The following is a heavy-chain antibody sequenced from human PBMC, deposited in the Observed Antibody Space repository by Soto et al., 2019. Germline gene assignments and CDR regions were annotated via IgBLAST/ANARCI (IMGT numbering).Heavy chain of an antibody. Sequence: SETLSLTCTVSGGSISSGGYYWSWIRQHPGKGLEWIGYIYYSGSTYYNPSLKSRVTISVDTSKNQFSLKLSSVTAADTAVYYCARVGSSGWRGAFDIWGQGTMVTVSS. CDR2: IYYSGST. V-gene: IGHV4-31*03. CDR3: ARVGSSGWRGAFDI. J-gene: IGHJ3*02. CDR1: GGSISSGGYY. D-gene: IGHD6-19*01.